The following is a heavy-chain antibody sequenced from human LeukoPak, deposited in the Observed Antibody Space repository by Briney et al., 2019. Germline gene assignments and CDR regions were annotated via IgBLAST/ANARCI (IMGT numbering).Heavy chain of an antibody. D-gene: IGHD3-3*01. CDR1: GYTFTSYG. CDR3: ARDPTTFWSGYNGSPYYYMDV. Sequence: ASVKVSCKASGYTFTSYGFSWVRQAPGQGLEWMGWISAHNGNTNYAQNFQGRVTMTTDTSTSTAYMELRSLRAEDTAVYYCARDPTTFWSGYNGSPYYYMDVWGKGTTVTVSS. CDR2: ISAHNGNT. V-gene: IGHV1-18*01. J-gene: IGHJ6*03.